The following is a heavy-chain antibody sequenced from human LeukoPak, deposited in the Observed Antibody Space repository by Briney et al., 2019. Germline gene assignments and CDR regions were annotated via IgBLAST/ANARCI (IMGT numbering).Heavy chain of an antibody. CDR3: AKGSVAFDYMDV. CDR2: IIPILGIS. D-gene: IGHD6-19*01. CDR1: GYTFTSYG. Sequence: SVKVSCKASGYTFTSYGISWVRQAPGQGLEWMGGIIPILGISNFAQRFQGRVTITADESTSTAYMELSSLRSEDTAEYYCAKGSVAFDYMDVWGKGTTVIVSS. J-gene: IGHJ6*03. V-gene: IGHV1-69*13.